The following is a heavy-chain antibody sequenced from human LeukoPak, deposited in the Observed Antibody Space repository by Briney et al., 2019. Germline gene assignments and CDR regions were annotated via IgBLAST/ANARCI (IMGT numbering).Heavy chain of an antibody. CDR2: INPSRGST. V-gene: IGHV1-46*02. CDR3: ARPTSIIPASNIYYYYYAMDV. J-gene: IGHJ6*02. D-gene: IGHD2-2*01. CDR1: GYTLNSYY. Sequence: ASVKVSCKASGYTLNSYYMHWVRQAPGQGLEWMGIINPSRGSTSYAQKFQGRVTMTRDTSTSTVYMELSSLRSEDTAVYYCARPTSIIPASNIYYYYYAMDVWGQGTTVTVSS.